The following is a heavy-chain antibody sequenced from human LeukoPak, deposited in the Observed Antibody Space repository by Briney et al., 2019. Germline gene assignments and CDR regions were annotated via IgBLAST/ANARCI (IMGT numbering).Heavy chain of an antibody. J-gene: IGHJ4*02. CDR3: ARILTGYDAFDY. CDR2: IKEDGRDK. Sequence: GGSLRLSCAAAGFTFSRYWMSWIRQAPGKGLEWVANIKEDGRDKYYVDSVKGRFTISRDSAKNSLYLQMNSLRADDTAVYYCARILTGYDAFDYWGQGTLVTVSS. V-gene: IGHV3-7*01. CDR1: GFTFSRYW. D-gene: IGHD3-9*01.